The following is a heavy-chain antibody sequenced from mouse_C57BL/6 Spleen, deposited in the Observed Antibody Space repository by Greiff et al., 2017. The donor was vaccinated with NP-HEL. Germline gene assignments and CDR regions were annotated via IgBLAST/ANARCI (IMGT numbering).Heavy chain of an antibody. CDR1: GFTFSDYG. CDR2: ISSGSSTI. Sequence: EVQGVESGGGLVKPGGSLKLSCAASGFTFSDYGMHWVRQAPEKGLEWVAYISSGSSTIYYADTVKGRFTISRDNAKNTLFLQMTSLRSEDTAMYYCARHNYYGSSPWYFDVWGTGTTVTVSS. J-gene: IGHJ1*03. D-gene: IGHD1-1*01. CDR3: ARHNYYGSSPWYFDV. V-gene: IGHV5-17*01.